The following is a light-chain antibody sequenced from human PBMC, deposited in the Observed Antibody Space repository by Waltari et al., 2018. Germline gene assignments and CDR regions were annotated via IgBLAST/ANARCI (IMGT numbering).Light chain of an antibody. V-gene: IGLV2-8*01. J-gene: IGLJ2*01. CDR3: SSYAGSNNYVL. CDR2: EVN. CDR1: SSDVGGYNY. Sequence: QSALTQPPSASGSPGQSVTISYTGTSSDVGGYNYVSWYQQHPGKAPKLMIYEVNNRPSGVPDRFSGSKSGNTASLTVSGLQAEDEADYYCSSYAGSNNYVLFGGGTKLTVL.